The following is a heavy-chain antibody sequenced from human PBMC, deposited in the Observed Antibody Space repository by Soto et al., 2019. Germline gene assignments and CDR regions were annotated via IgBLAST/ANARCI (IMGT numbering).Heavy chain of an antibody. CDR2: IYSGGGT. V-gene: IGHV3-66*04. J-gene: IGHJ4*02. CDR1: GFTVSSNY. CDR3: ARPIPTAGGNY. D-gene: IGHD2-2*01. Sequence: EVQLVESGGGLVQPGGSLRLSCAASGFTVSSNYMSWVRQAPGKGLEWVSVIYSGGGTYYADSVKGRFTISRDNSKHSLYLQMNSLRVEDTAVYYCARPIPTAGGNYWGQGTLVTVSS.